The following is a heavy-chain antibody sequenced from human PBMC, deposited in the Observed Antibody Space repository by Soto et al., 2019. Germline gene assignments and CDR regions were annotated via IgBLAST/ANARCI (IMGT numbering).Heavy chain of an antibody. J-gene: IGHJ6*03. V-gene: IGHV3-74*01. CDR2: INSDGSST. CDR1: GFTFSSYW. Sequence: GGSLRLSCAASGFTFSSYWMHWVRQAPGKGLVWVSRINSDGSSTSYADSVKGRFTISRDNAKNTLYLQMNSLRAEDTAVYYCARGGYYYHYYMAVWGKGTTVTVSS. CDR3: ARGGYYYHYYMAV.